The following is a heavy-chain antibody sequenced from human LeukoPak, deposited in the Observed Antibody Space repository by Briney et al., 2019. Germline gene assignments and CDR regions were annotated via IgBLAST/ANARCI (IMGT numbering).Heavy chain of an antibody. CDR1: GYTFTSYY. D-gene: IGHD5-18*01. CDR2: INPSGGST. Sequence: ASVKVSCKASGYTFTSYYMHWVRQAPGQGLEWMGIINPSGGSTSYAQKFQGRVTMTRDTSTSTVYMELSSLRSEDTAVHYCARDWCSYGCLDYWGQGTLVTVSS. CDR3: ARDWCSYGCLDY. J-gene: IGHJ4*02. V-gene: IGHV1-46*01.